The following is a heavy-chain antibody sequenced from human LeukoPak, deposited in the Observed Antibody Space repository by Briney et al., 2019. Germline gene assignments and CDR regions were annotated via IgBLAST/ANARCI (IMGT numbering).Heavy chain of an antibody. Sequence: GGSLRLSCAASGFTFDDYAMHWVRQAPGKGLEWVSGISWNSGSVGYADSVKGRFTISRDNAKNSLYLQMNSLRAEDTAVYYCAKGGRSEGSDYWGQGTLVTVSS. CDR1: GFTFDDYA. D-gene: IGHD1-14*01. V-gene: IGHV3-9*01. CDR2: ISWNSGSV. J-gene: IGHJ4*02. CDR3: AKGGRSEGSDY.